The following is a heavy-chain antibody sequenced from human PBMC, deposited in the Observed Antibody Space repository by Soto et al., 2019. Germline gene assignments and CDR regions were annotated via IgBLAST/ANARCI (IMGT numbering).Heavy chain of an antibody. J-gene: IGHJ6*02. CDR2: INSDGSST. V-gene: IGHV3-74*01. CDR1: GFTFSSFW. D-gene: IGHD3-3*01. CDR3: ARIDFWSGMDV. Sequence: EVQLVESGGGLVQPGGSLRVSCAASGFTFSSFWMYWVRQAPGKGLAWVSRINSDGSSTNYADSVRGRVTISRDNAKNTPYRQMNRLRAEDTAVYYCARIDFWSGMDVWGQGTTVTVSS.